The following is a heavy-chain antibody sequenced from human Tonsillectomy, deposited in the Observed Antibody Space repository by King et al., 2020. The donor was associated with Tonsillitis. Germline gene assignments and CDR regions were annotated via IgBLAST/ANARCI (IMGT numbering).Heavy chain of an antibody. CDR2: NYPGDSNT. V-gene: IGHV5-51*01. D-gene: IGHD4-17*01. CDR1: VYSFTSYW. Sequence: QLVQSGAEVKKPGESLKISCKGSVYSFTSYWIGWVRQMPGKGLEWMGINYPGDSNTRYCPSFQGQVTIPADKSISTAYLQWSSLKASDTAMYYCARIHTMTTVTTPLVFQHWGQGTLVTVSS. CDR3: ARIHTMTTVTTPLVFQH. J-gene: IGHJ1*01.